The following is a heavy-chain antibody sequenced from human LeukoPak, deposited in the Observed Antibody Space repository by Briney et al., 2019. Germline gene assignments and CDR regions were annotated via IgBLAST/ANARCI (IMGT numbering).Heavy chain of an antibody. J-gene: IGHJ4*02. V-gene: IGHV3-23*01. CDR3: AKNIIAAAGMMDY. CDR2: ISGSGGDT. Sequence: PGGSLRLSCAASGFTFSSYAMSWVRQAPGKGLEWVSVISGSGGDTYYADSVKGRFTISRDNSKITLYLQMNTLRAEDTAVYYCAKNIIAAAGMMDYWGQGTLVTVSS. D-gene: IGHD6-13*01. CDR1: GFTFSSYA.